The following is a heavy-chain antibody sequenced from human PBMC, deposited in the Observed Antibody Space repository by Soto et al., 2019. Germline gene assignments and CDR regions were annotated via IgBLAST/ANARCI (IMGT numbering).Heavy chain of an antibody. CDR3: ARVYGDYAVDY. V-gene: IGHV4-31*03. CDR1: GGSISSGGYY. CDR2: IYYSGST. D-gene: IGHD4-17*01. Sequence: SETLSLTCTVSGGSISSGGYYWSWIRQHPGKGLEWIGYIYYSGSTYYNPSLKSRVTISVDTSKNQFSLKLSSVTAADTAVYYCARVYGDYAVDYWGQGTLVTVS. J-gene: IGHJ4*02.